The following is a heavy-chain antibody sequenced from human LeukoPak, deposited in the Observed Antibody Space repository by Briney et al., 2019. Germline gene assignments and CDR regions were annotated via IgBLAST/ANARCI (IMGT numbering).Heavy chain of an antibody. Sequence: SETLSLTCTASGGSISSYYWSWIRQPAGKGLEWIGRLYTSGSTNYNPSLKSRVTMSVDTSKNQFSLKLSSVTAADTAVYYCARERQYYYDSSGYYYEFFDYWGQGTLVTVSS. CDR3: ARERQYYYDSSGYYYEFFDY. D-gene: IGHD3-22*01. V-gene: IGHV4-4*07. CDR2: LYTSGST. CDR1: GGSISSYY. J-gene: IGHJ4*02.